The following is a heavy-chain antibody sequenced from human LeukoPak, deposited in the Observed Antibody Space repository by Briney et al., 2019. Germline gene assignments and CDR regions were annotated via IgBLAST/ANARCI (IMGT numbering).Heavy chain of an antibody. D-gene: IGHD3-16*01. Sequence: SETLSLTCTVSGGSITSSSCYWGWIRQPPGKGLEWIGSIYYSGSTYYNPSLKGRVAISVDTSKNQFSLKLSSVTAADTAVYYCARETSQKGAHYMDVWGKGTTVTISS. J-gene: IGHJ6*03. CDR3: ARETSQKGAHYMDV. CDR1: GGSITSSSCY. V-gene: IGHV4-39*07. CDR2: IYYSGST.